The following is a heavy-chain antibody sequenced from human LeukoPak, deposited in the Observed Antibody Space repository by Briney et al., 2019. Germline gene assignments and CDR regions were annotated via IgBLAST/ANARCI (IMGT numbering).Heavy chain of an antibody. Sequence: GESLKISCKGSGYSFTSYWIGWVRQMPGKGLEWMGIIYPGDSDTRYSPSFQGQVTISADKSISTAYLQWSSLKASDTAMYYCARPLPFDGASESWDAFDIWGQGTMVTVSS. D-gene: IGHD3-9*01. CDR3: ARPLPFDGASESWDAFDI. V-gene: IGHV5-51*01. CDR2: IYPGDSDT. CDR1: GYSFTSYW. J-gene: IGHJ3*02.